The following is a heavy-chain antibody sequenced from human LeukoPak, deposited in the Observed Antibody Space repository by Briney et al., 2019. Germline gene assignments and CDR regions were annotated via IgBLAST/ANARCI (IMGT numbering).Heavy chain of an antibody. CDR3: ARALTWRQYDYVWGSYRYYFDY. Sequence: SETLSLTCAVYGGSFSGYYWSWIRQPPGKGLEWIGEINHSGSTNYNPSLKSRVTISVDTSKNQFSLKLSSVTAADTAVYYCARALTWRQYDYVWGSYRYYFDYWGQGTLVTVSS. V-gene: IGHV4-34*01. J-gene: IGHJ4*02. D-gene: IGHD3-16*02. CDR1: GGSFSGYY. CDR2: INHSGST.